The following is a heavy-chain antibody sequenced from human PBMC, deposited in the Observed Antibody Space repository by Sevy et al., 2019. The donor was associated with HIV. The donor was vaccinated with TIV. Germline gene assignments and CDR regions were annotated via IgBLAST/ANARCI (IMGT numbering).Heavy chain of an antibody. CDR2: ISYDGRNNK. CDR1: GFTFSDHR. J-gene: IGHJ4*02. V-gene: IGHV3-30*03. Sequence: GGSLRLSCAAFGFTFSDHRMHWVRQAPGKGLEWVAVISYDGRNNKYNVDSGKGRLTISRDNSKNTVYLQMNSLRPEDTAIYYWARDRGEILSSAFDYWGQGTLVTVSS. CDR3: ARDRGEILSSAFDY. D-gene: IGHD3-16*01.